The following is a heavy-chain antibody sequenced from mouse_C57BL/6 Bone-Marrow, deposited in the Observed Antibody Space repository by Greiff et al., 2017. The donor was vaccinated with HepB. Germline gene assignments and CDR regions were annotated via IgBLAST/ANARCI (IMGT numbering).Heavy chain of an antibody. CDR1: GYTFTDYE. Sequence: VQLQQSGAELVRPGASVTLSCKASGYTFTDYEMHWVKQIPVHGLEWIGAIDPETGGTAYNQKFKGKAILTADKSSSTAYMELRSLTSEDSAVYYCTRYRTTVVATEDYWGQGTSVTVSS. D-gene: IGHD1-1*01. CDR3: TRYRTTVVATEDY. V-gene: IGHV1-15*01. CDR2: IDPETGGT. J-gene: IGHJ4*01.